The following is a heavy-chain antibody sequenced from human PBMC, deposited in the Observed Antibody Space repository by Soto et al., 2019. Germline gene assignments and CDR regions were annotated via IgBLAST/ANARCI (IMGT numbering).Heavy chain of an antibody. CDR2: IYWDDDK. J-gene: IGHJ6*02. CDR1: AFSLSTGGVG. D-gene: IGHD2-21*02. CDR3: IQSRCGGDCLQSYASYYYYGMDV. Sequence: QITLKESGPTLVKPTQTLTLTCTFSAFSLSTGGVGVGWLRQPPGKALEWLALIYWDDDKRYSPSLRSRHTITKDTSKNQVVLTMTSMDPVDTATYYCIQSRCGGDCLQSYASYYYYGMDVWGQGTTVTVSS. V-gene: IGHV2-5*02.